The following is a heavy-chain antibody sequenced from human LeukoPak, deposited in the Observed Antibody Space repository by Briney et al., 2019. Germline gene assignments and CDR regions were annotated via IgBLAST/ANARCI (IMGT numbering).Heavy chain of an antibody. CDR2: IYSGGST. V-gene: IGHV3-53*01. CDR1: GFTVSSNY. D-gene: IGHD1-1*01. Sequence: PGGSLRLSCAASGFTVSSNYMSWVRQAPGKGLEWVSVIYSGGSTYYADSVKGRFTISRDNSKNTLYLQMNSLGAEDTAVYYCARDAGPGVPGYWGQGTLVTVSS. J-gene: IGHJ4*02. CDR3: ARDAGPGVPGY.